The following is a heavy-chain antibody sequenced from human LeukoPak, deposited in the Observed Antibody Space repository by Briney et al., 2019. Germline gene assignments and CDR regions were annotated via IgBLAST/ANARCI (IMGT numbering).Heavy chain of an antibody. CDR2: MNPNSGNT. D-gene: IGHD2-21*01. CDR1: GYTFTSYD. CDR3: ARSVARGQFDP. J-gene: IGHJ5*02. Sequence: ASVKVSCKASGYTFTSYDINWVRQATGQGLEWMGWMNPNSGNTGYVQKFQGRVTITRNTSISTAYMELSSLRSEDTAVYYCARSVARGQFDPWGQGTLVTVSS. V-gene: IGHV1-8*03.